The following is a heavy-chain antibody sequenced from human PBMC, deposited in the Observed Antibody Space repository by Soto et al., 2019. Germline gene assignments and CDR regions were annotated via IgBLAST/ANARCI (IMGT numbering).Heavy chain of an antibody. D-gene: IGHD6-19*01. CDR2: IYYSGST. Sequence: TLSLTCTVSGGSISSGGYYWSWIRQHPGKRLEWIGYIYYSGSTYYNPSLKSRVTISVDTSKNQFSLKLSSVTAADTAVYYCARGNGGSGWYGYYYGMDVWGQGTTVTVSS. CDR1: GGSISSGGYY. CDR3: ARGNGGSGWYGYYYGMDV. J-gene: IGHJ6*02. V-gene: IGHV4-31*03.